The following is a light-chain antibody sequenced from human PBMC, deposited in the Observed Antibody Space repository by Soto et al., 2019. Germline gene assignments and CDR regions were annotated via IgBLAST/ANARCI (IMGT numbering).Light chain of an antibody. CDR3: PQLNSYPLT. Sequence: IQLTQSPSSLSASVGDRVTITCRASQGISSYLAWYQQKPGKAPTLLIYAASSLQSGVPSRFSGSGSVTDFTLTISSLQPEDFATYYCPQLNSYPLTFGGGTKVEIK. J-gene: IGKJ4*01. CDR1: QGISSY. V-gene: IGKV1-9*01. CDR2: AAS.